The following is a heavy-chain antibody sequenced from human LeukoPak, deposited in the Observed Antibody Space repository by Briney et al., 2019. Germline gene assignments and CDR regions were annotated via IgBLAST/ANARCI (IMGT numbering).Heavy chain of an antibody. CDR2: INAGNGNT. V-gene: IGHV1-3*01. D-gene: IGHD6-19*01. J-gene: IGHJ4*02. Sequence: ASVKFSCKASGYTFTSYAMHWVRQAPGQRLEWMGWINAGNGNTKYSQKFQGRVTITRDTSASTAYMELSSLRSEDTAVYYCARRYSSGWYDVYYFDYWGQGTLVTVSS. CDR3: ARRYSSGWYDVYYFDY. CDR1: GYTFTSYA.